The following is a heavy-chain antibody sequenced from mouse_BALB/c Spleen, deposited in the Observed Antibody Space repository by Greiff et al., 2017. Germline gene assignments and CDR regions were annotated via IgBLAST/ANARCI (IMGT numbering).Heavy chain of an antibody. CDR3: ARGGSSYYYAMDY. CDR2: ISYDGSN. V-gene: IGHV3-6*02. CDR1: GYSITSGYY. J-gene: IGHJ4*01. D-gene: IGHD1-3*01. Sequence: DVQLQESGPGLVKPSQSLSLTCSVTGYSITSGYYWNWIRQFPGNKLEWMGYISYDGSNNSNPSLKNRISITRDTSKNQFFLKLNSVTTEDTATYYCARGGSSYYYAMDYWGQGTSVTVSS.